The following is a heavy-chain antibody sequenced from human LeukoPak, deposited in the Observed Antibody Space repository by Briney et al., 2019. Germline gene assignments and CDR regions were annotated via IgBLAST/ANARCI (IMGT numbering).Heavy chain of an antibody. V-gene: IGHV1-18*01. D-gene: IGHD2-2*01. Sequence: GASVKVSCKASGYTFTSYGISWVRQAPGQGLEWMGWISAYNGNTNYAQKPQGRVTMTTDTSTSTAYMELRSLRSDDTAVYYCARSDVGYCSSTSCSHFDYWGQGTLVTVSS. CDR3: ARSDVGYCSSTSCSHFDY. CDR1: GYTFTSYG. J-gene: IGHJ4*02. CDR2: ISAYNGNT.